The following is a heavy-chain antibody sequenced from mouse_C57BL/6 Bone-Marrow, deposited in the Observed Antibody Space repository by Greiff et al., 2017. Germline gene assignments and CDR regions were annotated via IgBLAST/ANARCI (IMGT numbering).Heavy chain of an antibody. Sequence: QVQLKQPGAELVKPGASVKLSCKASGYTFTSYWMQWVKQRPGQGLEWIGEIDPSDSYTNYNQKFKGKATLTVDTSSGTAYMQLSSLTSEDSAVYYCAREGWFPTGWFAYWGQGTLVTVSA. J-gene: IGHJ3*01. CDR1: GYTFTSYW. V-gene: IGHV1-50*01. CDR3: AREGWFPTGWFAY. CDR2: IDPSDSYT. D-gene: IGHD2-3*01.